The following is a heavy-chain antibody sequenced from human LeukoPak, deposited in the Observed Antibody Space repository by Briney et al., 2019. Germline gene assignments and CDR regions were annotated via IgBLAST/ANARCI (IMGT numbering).Heavy chain of an antibody. D-gene: IGHD3-9*01. J-gene: IGHJ4*02. CDR1: GFDLSRFA. CDR2: VSYDGSSQ. CDR3: ARDRIRNFDYMYYFDS. Sequence: QAGRSLRLSCAASGFDLSRFAMHWVRQAPGKGLEWVAFVSYDGSSQYYADSVKGRFTISRDNSKNTLYLQMNSLRAEDTAVYYCARDRIRNFDYMYYFDSWGQGTLVTVSS. V-gene: IGHV3-30-3*01.